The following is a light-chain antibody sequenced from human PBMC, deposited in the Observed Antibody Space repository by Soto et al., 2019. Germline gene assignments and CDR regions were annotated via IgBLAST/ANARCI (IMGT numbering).Light chain of an antibody. V-gene: IGKV3-15*01. CDR1: QSVGSN. J-gene: IGKJ1*01. CDR3: QQYNNWPPDRT. Sequence: EIVMTQSPATLSVSPGERATLSCRASQSVGSNLAWYQQKPGQAPRLLIYGASTRATGIPARFSCSGSGTEFTLNISSLQSQAFAIYFCQQYNNWPPDRTFGQGTKVEIK. CDR2: GAS.